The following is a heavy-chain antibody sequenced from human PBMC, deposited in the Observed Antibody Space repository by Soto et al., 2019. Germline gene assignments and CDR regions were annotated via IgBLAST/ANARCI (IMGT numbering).Heavy chain of an antibody. CDR1: GFTFSSYS. V-gene: IGHV3-21*01. J-gene: IGHJ4*02. CDR2: ISSSSSYI. D-gene: IGHD4-17*01. Sequence: EVQLVESGGGLVKPGGSLRLSCAASGFTFSSYSMNWVRQAPGQGLEWVSSISSSSSYIYYADSVKGRFTISRDNAKNSLYLQMNRLRAEDTDVYYCASAQGENVPLVGDVSEYYFDYWGKGTLVTVSS. CDR3: ASAQGENVPLVGDVSEYYFDY.